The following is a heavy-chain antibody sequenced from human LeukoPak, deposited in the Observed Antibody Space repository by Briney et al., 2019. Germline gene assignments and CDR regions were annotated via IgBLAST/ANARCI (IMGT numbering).Heavy chain of an antibody. Sequence: PSETLSLTCTVSGGSISSGGYYWSWIRQHPGKGLEWIGYIYYSGSTYYNPSLKSRVTISVDTSKNQFSLKLSSVTAADTAVYYCARDHRSGAYGMDVWGQGTTVTVSS. CDR2: IYYSGST. CDR1: GGSISSGGYY. D-gene: IGHD3-10*01. J-gene: IGHJ6*02. CDR3: ARDHRSGAYGMDV. V-gene: IGHV4-31*03.